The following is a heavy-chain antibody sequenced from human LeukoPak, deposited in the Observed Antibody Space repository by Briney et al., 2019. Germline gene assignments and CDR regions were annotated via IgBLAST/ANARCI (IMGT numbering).Heavy chain of an antibody. V-gene: IGHV5-51*01. Sequence: GESLKISCEGYGYSFANYWIGWVRQMPGKGLEWMGIIYPDDSDTRYSPSFQGQVTILADRSMSTAYLQWSSLKASDTAIYYCARRAAEWELLDYWGQGTLVTVYS. J-gene: IGHJ4*02. CDR3: ARRAAEWELLDY. D-gene: IGHD1-26*01. CDR2: IYPDDSDT. CDR1: GYSFANYW.